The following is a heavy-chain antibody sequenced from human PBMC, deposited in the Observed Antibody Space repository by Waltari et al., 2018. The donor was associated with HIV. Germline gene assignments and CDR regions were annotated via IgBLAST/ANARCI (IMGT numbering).Heavy chain of an antibody. J-gene: IGHJ4*02. CDR3: ARGQQLVPGTLDY. Sequence: EVQLLESGGGLVQPGGSLRLSCAASGFTFSSYAMSWVRQAPGKGLEWVSAISGSGGSTYYADSVKGRFTISRDNSKNTLYLQMNSLRAEDTAVYYCARGQQLVPGTLDYWGQGTLVTVSS. CDR1: GFTFSSYA. V-gene: IGHV3-23*01. CDR2: ISGSGGST. D-gene: IGHD6-13*01.